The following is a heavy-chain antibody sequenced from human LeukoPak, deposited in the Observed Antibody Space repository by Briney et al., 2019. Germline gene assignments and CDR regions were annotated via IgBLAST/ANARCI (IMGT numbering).Heavy chain of an antibody. Sequence: GGSLRLSCAASGFTFSSYSVNWVRQAPGKGLEWVSYISSSSSTIYYADSVKGRFTISRDNAKNSLYLQMNSLRAEDTAVYYCARGPAYCGGDCYPNFFDYWGQGTLVTVSS. D-gene: IGHD2-21*01. CDR3: ARGPAYCGGDCYPNFFDY. J-gene: IGHJ4*02. CDR1: GFTFSSYS. CDR2: ISSSSSTI. V-gene: IGHV3-48*01.